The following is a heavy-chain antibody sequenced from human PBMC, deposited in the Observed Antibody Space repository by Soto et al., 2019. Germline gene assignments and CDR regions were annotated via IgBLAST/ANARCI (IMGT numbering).Heavy chain of an antibody. Sequence: EVQLVESGGGLVKPGGSLRLSCAASGFTFSNAWMSWVRQAPGKGLEWVGRIKSISDGGTTDYAAPVKGRFTISRDDSKNTLYLQMNSLKTEDTAEYFCTTDAAIVWGQGTLVTVSS. J-gene: IGHJ4*02. D-gene: IGHD1-26*01. CDR1: GFTFSNAW. CDR2: IKSISDGGTT. CDR3: TTDAAIV. V-gene: IGHV3-15*01.